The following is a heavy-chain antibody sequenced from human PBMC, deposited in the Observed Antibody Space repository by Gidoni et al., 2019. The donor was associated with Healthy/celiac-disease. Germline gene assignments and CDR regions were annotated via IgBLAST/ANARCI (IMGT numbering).Heavy chain of an antibody. CDR2: IYPGDSDT. J-gene: IGHJ4*02. CDR1: GYSFTSYW. D-gene: IGHD3-16*02. Sequence: EVQLVQSGAEVKKPGESLKISCKGSGYSFTSYWIGWVRQMPGKGLEWMGIIYPGDSDTRYSPSFQGQVTISADKSISTAYLQWSSLKASDTAMYYCARHGDDYVWGSYRSPFDYWGQGTLVTVSS. CDR3: ARHGDDYVWGSYRSPFDY. V-gene: IGHV5-51*01.